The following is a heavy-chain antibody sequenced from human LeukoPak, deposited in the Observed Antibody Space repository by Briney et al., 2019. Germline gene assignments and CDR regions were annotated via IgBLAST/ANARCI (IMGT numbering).Heavy chain of an antibody. D-gene: IGHD2-2*01. J-gene: IGHJ4*02. CDR1: GYTFTGYY. V-gene: IGHV1-2*02. CDR2: INPNSGGT. CDR3: ARGDSIVVVPAAPDY. Sequence: ASVKVSCKASGYTFTGYYMHWVRQAPGQGLEWMGWINPNSGGTNYAQKFQGRVTMTRDTSISTAYMELSRLRSDDTAVYYCARGDSIVVVPAAPDYWGQGTLVTVSS.